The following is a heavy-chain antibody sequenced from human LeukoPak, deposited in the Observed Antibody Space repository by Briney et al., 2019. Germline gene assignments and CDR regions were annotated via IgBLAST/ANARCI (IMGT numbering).Heavy chain of an antibody. D-gene: IGHD3-10*01. CDR2: INPSGGST. Sequence: ASVKVSCKSSGYTFTSYYMYWVRQAPGQGLKWMGIINPSGGSTSYAQKFQGRVTMTRDTSTSTVYMELSSLRSEDTAVYYCARDSGMVRGTVDYWGQGTLVTVSS. V-gene: IGHV1-46*01. J-gene: IGHJ4*02. CDR3: ARDSGMVRGTVDY. CDR1: GYTFTSYY.